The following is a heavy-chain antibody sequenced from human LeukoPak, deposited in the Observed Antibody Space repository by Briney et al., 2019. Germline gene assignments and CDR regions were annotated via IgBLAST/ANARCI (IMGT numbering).Heavy chain of an antibody. CDR1: GYSFTSYW. D-gene: IGHD3-10*01. Sequence: GESLKISCKGSGYSFTSYWIGWMRQMPGKGLEWMGIIYPGDSDTRYSPSFQGQVTISADKSISTAYLQWSSLKASDTAMYYCASSLGGSGSYYNYYYYGMDVWGQGTTVTVSS. V-gene: IGHV5-51*01. CDR2: IYPGDSDT. J-gene: IGHJ6*02. CDR3: ASSLGGSGSYYNYYYYGMDV.